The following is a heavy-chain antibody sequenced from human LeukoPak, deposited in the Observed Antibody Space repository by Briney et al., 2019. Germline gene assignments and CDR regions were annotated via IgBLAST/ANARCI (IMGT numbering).Heavy chain of an antibody. J-gene: IGHJ4*02. CDR1: GGSFSDYY. Sequence: SETLSLTCAVFGGSFSDYYWSWIRQSPGKGLEWIGEIHPSGSTNYSPSLKSRVTISVDTSKNQFSLRLSSVTAADTAVYYCARGIDAYKGGNYWGQGTLVTVSS. D-gene: IGHD5-24*01. V-gene: IGHV4-34*01. CDR2: IHPSGST. CDR3: ARGIDAYKGGNY.